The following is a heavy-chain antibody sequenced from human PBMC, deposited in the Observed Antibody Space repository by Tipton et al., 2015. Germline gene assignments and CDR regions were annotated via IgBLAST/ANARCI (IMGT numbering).Heavy chain of an antibody. J-gene: IGHJ6*02. CDR3: ARDLEHGMDV. D-gene: IGHD3-3*01. CDR2: ISYTETS. Sequence: TLSLTCDVSGYSISSGYYWSWIRQPPGKGLEWIGYISYTETSHYNPSLKSRVTISVDTSKNEFSLKLRSVTAADTAVYYCARDLEHGMDVWGQGTTVTVSS. CDR1: GYSISSGYY. V-gene: IGHV4-61*01.